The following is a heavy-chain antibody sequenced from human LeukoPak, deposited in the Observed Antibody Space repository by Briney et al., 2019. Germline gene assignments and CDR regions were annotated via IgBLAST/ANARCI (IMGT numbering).Heavy chain of an antibody. CDR3: ARDSSVAAALDY. Sequence: GGSLRLSCAASRFTFGSYSMNWVRQAPGKGLEWVSSISSSSSYIYYADSVKGRFTISRDNAKNSLYLQMNRLRAEDTAIYYCARDSSVAAALDYWGQGTLVTVSS. D-gene: IGHD6-13*01. V-gene: IGHV3-21*01. J-gene: IGHJ4*02. CDR2: ISSSSSYI. CDR1: RFTFGSYS.